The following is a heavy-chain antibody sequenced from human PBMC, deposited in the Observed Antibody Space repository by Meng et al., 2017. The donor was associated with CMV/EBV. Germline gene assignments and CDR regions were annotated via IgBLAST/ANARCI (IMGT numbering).Heavy chain of an antibody. CDR2: IYYSGST. CDR1: GGSVSSGSYY. CDR3: ARDCSSTSTLGY. J-gene: IGHJ4*02. V-gene: IGHV4-61*01. D-gene: IGHD2-2*01. Sequence: SETLSLTCTVSGGSVSSGSYYWSWIRQPPGKGLEWIGYIYYSGSTNYNPSLKSRVTISVDTSKNQFSLKLSSVTAADTAVYYCARDCSSTSTLGYWGQGTLVTVSS.